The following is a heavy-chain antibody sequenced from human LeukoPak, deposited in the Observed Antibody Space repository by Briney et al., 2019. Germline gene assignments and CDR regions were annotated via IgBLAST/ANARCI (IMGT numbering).Heavy chain of an antibody. CDR1: GGSFCGYY. J-gene: IGHJ4*02. Sequence: SETLSLTCAVYGGSFCGYYWSWIRQPPGKGLEWIGEINHSGSTNYNPSLKSRVTISVDTSKNQFSLKLSSVTAADTAVYYCARGRRLRFYYFDYWGQGTLVTVSS. CDR3: ARGRRLRFYYFDY. D-gene: IGHD3-3*01. CDR2: INHSGST. V-gene: IGHV4-34*01.